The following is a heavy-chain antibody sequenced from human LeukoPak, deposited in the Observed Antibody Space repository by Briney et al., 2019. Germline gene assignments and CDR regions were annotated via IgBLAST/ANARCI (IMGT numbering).Heavy chain of an antibody. CDR2: ISYDGSNK. J-gene: IGHJ4*02. V-gene: IGHV3-30-3*01. Sequence: PGRSLRLSCEASGFTFSSYAMHWVRQAPGKGLEWVAVISYDGSNKYYADSVKGRFTISRDNSKNTLYLQMNSLRAEDTAVYYCARVVVVAATLDYWGQGTLVTVSS. D-gene: IGHD2-15*01. CDR3: ARVVVVAATLDY. CDR1: GFTFSSYA.